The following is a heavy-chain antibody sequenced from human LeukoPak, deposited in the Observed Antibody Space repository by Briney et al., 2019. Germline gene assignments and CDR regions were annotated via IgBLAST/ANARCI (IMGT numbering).Heavy chain of an antibody. D-gene: IGHD2-2*01. J-gene: IGHJ6*03. CDR1: GGSFSGYY. CDR3: AREASCSSTSCYSSYYYYCMDV. V-gene: IGHV4-34*01. Sequence: PSETLSLTCAVYGGSFSGYYCSWIRQPPGKGLEWIGEINHSGSTNYNPSLKSRVTMSVDTSKNQFSLKLSSVTAADTAVYYCAREASCSSTSCYSSYYYYCMDVWGKGTTVTISS. CDR2: INHSGST.